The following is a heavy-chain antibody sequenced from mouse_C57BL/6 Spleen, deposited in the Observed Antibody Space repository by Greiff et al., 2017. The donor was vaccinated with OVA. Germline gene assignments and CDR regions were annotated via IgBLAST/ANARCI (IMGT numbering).Heavy chain of an antibody. V-gene: IGHV3-8*01. CDR3: ARWGLYDADWYFDV. D-gene: IGHD2-12*01. Sequence: EVKLMESGPGLAKPSQTLSLTCSVTGYSITSDYWNWIRNFPGNKLEYMGYISYSGSTYYNPSLKSRISITRDTSKNQYYLQLNSVTTEDTATYYCARWGLYDADWYFDVWGTGTTVTVSS. J-gene: IGHJ1*03. CDR2: ISYSGST. CDR1: GYSITSDY.